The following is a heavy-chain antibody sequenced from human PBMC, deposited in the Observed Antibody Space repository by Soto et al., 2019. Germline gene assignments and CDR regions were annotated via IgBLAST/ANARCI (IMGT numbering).Heavy chain of an antibody. CDR3: VKALAAVGENWFDS. CDR2: ISGTSVEE. V-gene: IGHV3-23*01. CDR1: GLTFSNYG. J-gene: IGHJ5*01. D-gene: IGHD2-21*01. Sequence: EVQLLESGGVLVQPGGSLTLSCTASGLTFSNYGMSWVRQAPGKRLEWVSYISGTSVEEHHADSVKGRFTISRDNSKNTLHLQMNSLRPDDTAIYYCVKALAAVGENWFDSWGQGSLVTVSS.